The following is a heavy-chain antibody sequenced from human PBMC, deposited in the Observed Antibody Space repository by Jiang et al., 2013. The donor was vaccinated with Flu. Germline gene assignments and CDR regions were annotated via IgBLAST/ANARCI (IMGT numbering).Heavy chain of an antibody. J-gene: IGHJ4*02. CDR2: VYYSGST. CDR3: ARAQKYSGSELPYFDS. V-gene: IGHV4-39*07. Sequence: WIGSVYYSGSTYYNPSLKSRVTISVDTSKSQFSLKVTSVTAADTAVYYCARAQKYSGSELPYFDSWGQGSLVTVSS. D-gene: IGHD5-12*01.